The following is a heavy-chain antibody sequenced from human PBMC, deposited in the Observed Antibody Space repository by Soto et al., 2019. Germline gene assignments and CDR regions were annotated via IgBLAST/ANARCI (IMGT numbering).Heavy chain of an antibody. D-gene: IGHD4-17*01. CDR2: ISSTTSTI. Sequence: EEQLVESGGGLVQPGGSLRLSCIASGFTFSTSGMNWVRQAPGKGLEWVSYISSTTSTIYYVDSVKGRFTISRDNAKNSLFLQMNSLRAEDTAVYYCASTDYGDYVFFWGQGTMVTVSS. J-gene: IGHJ3*01. CDR3: ASTDYGDYVFF. CDR1: GFTFSTSG. V-gene: IGHV3-48*01.